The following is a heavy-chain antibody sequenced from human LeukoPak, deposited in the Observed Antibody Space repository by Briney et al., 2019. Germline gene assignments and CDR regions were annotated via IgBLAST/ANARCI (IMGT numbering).Heavy chain of an antibody. V-gene: IGHV1-46*01. J-gene: IGHJ5*02. D-gene: IGHD3-3*01. CDR1: GYTFTSYY. CDR3: AAVRYDFWSGYANWFDP. Sequence: ASVKVSCKASGYTFTSYYMHWVRQAPGQGLEWMGIINLSGGSTSYAQKFQGRVTITRDMSTSTAYMELSSLRSEDTAVYYCAAVRYDFWSGYANWFDPWGQGTLVTVSS. CDR2: INLSGGST.